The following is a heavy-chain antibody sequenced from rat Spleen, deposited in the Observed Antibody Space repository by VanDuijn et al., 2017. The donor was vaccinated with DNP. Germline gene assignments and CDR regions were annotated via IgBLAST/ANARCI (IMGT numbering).Heavy chain of an antibody. Sequence: QVQLKESGPGLVQPSQTLSLTCTVAGFSLTSYHVHWVRQPPGKGLEWMGVIWGDGSTAYNSGLKFRLSISRDTSKSQVFLKMSSLKTEDTATYYCARSHYSSYNYYVMDAWGQGASVTVSS. CDR2: IWGDGST. CDR3: ARSHYSSYNYYVMDA. J-gene: IGHJ4*01. CDR1: GFSLTSYH. V-gene: IGHV2-32*01. D-gene: IGHD1-2*01.